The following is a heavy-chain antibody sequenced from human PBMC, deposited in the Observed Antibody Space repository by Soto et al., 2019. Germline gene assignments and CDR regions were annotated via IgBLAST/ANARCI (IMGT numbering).Heavy chain of an antibody. Sequence: GGSLRLSCAASGFTFSSYGIHWVRQAPGKGLEWVAVISYDGSNKYYADSVKGRFTISRDNSKNTLYLQMNSLRAEDTAVYYCAKGDLGYYGSGSYYTNNAFDIWGQGTMVTVSS. CDR3: AKGDLGYYGSGSYYTNNAFDI. CDR2: ISYDGSNK. CDR1: GFTFSSYG. J-gene: IGHJ3*02. D-gene: IGHD3-10*01. V-gene: IGHV3-30*18.